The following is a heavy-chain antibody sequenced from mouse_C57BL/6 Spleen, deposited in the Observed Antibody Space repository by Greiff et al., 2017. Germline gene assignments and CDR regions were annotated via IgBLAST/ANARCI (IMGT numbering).Heavy chain of an antibody. D-gene: IGHD2-3*01. V-gene: IGHV5-12*01. CDR3: ARQGDGHWYFDV. CDR2: ISNGGGST. J-gene: IGHJ1*03. CDR1: GFTFSDYY. Sequence: EVMLVESGGGLVQPGGSLKLSCAASGFTFSDYYMYWVRQTPEKRLEWVAYISNGGGSTYYPDTVKGRFTISRDNAKNTLYLQMSRLKSEDTAMYYCARQGDGHWYFDVWGTGTTVTVSS.